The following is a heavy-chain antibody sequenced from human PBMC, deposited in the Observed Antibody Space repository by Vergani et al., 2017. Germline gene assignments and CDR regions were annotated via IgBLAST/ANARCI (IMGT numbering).Heavy chain of an antibody. CDR1: GFTVSSNY. Sequence: EVQLVETGGGLIQPGGSLRLSCAASGFTVSSNYMSWVRQAPGKGLEWVSVIYSGGSTYYADSVKGRFTISRDNSKNTLYLQMNSLRAEDTAVYYCARDTGDYVDYFDYWGQGTLVTVSS. J-gene: IGHJ4*02. D-gene: IGHD4-17*01. CDR2: IYSGGST. V-gene: IGHV3-53*02. CDR3: ARDTGDYVDYFDY.